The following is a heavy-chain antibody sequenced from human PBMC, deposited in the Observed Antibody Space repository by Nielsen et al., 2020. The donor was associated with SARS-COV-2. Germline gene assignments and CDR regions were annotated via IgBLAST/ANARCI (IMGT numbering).Heavy chain of an antibody. CDR1: GYSFTSHY. D-gene: IGHD2-8*01. Sequence: ASVKVSCKASGYSFTSHYIVWVRRAPGQGPEWLGIINPSDGNAEYAQKLQGRVTLTSDTSTTTIYMEVSDLTSEDTAVYYCARSSEVRNRYCSSGVCRGIFYHMDVWGRGTTVTVSS. CDR2: INPSDGNA. J-gene: IGHJ6*03. V-gene: IGHV1-46*04. CDR3: ARSSEVRNRYCSSGVCRGIFYHMDV.